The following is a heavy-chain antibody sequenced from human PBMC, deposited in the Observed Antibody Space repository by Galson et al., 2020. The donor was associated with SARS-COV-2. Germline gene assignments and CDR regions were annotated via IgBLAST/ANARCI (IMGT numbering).Heavy chain of an antibody. D-gene: IGHD5-12*01. J-gene: IGHJ4*02. V-gene: IGHV4-59*01. CDR3: ARERGAYFDF. Sequence: SETLSLTCTVSGDSIGSYYWTWNRQPPGKGLEWIGYVYSGGTTNYNPSLKSRAIISVDKSKNQFSLKLSSVTAADTALYYCARERGAYFDFWGQGTQVTVSS. CDR1: GDSIGSYY. CDR2: VYSGGTT.